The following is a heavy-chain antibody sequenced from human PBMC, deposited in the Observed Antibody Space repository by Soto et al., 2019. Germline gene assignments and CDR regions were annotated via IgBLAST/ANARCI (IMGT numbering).Heavy chain of an antibody. CDR1: GFTLSSYA. CDR3: AKEEGWRQLD. Sequence: EVQLLESGGDLVQPGGSLTLSCVASGFTLSSYAINWVRQAPGKGLEWVSAISGGAGNTYFADSVKGRFTISRDNSKNTLYLQINSLRAEDTAVYYCAKEEGWRQLDWGQGTLVTVSS. J-gene: IGHJ4*02. CDR2: ISGGAGNT. V-gene: IGHV3-23*01.